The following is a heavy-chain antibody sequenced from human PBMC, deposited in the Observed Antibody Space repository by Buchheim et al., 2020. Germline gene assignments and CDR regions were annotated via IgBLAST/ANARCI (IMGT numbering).Heavy chain of an antibody. CDR3: AVTNWFNT. J-gene: IGHJ5*02. Sequence: EVQVVESGGGLVQPGGSLRLSCAASGFTFSDYWMSWVRQAPGKGLEWVANIIHDGSETYSVDSVTGRFTISSDNARNILYLQMNSLRVEDTAVYYCAVTNWFNTWGQRTL. V-gene: IGHV3-7*01. D-gene: IGHD4-17*01. CDR1: GFTFSDYW. CDR2: IIHDGSET.